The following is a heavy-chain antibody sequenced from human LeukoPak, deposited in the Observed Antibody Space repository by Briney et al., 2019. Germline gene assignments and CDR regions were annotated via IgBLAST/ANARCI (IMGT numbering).Heavy chain of an antibody. CDR1: GFTFSNYA. D-gene: IGHD1-26*01. CDR3: ARFKVGSNTTQKNAFDI. CDR2: ISFDATKE. Sequence: PGGSLRLSCAASGFTFSNYATHWVRQAPGKGLEWVAVISFDATKEYFGKSVKDRFTISRDNSKNTLFLQMHSLRVEDTALYFCARFKVGSNTTQKNAFDIWGRGTVVTVSS. J-gene: IGHJ3*02. V-gene: IGHV3-30*01.